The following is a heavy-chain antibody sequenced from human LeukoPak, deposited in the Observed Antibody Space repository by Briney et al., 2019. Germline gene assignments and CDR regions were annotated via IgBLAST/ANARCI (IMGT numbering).Heavy chain of an antibody. V-gene: IGHV5-51*01. J-gene: IGHJ5*02. D-gene: IGHD2-2*01. Sequence: GESLQISCKGSGFGLTYYWIAWVRPRPGKGLGWRGIIYPGDSDTRYSPSFQGQVTISAHKSISTAYLQWNSLKASDTAMYYCARSRSSTNRFDPWGQGTLVIVSS. CDR1: GFGLTYYW. CDR2: IYPGDSDT. CDR3: ARSRSSTNRFDP.